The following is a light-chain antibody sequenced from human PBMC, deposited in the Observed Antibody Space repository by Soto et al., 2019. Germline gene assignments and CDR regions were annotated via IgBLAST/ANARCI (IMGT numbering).Light chain of an antibody. Sequence: QSVLTQPASVSGSPGQSINISCTGTSSDVGYYDFVSWYQQHPGKAPKLMIYDVSHRPSGVSNRFSGSKSGNTASLTISDLHSEHKPDYYSSSYPPITFLLFGPVTKFPVL. J-gene: IGLJ1*01. CDR2: DVS. CDR3: SSYPPITFLL. V-gene: IGLV2-14*03. CDR1: SSDVGYYDF.